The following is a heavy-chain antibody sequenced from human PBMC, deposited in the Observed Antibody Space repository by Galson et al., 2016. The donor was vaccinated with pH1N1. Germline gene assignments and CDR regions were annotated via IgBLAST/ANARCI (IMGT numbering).Heavy chain of an antibody. D-gene: IGHD3-22*01. CDR1: GYTFTSDF. V-gene: IGHV1-46*01. CDR2: LNPTGGSR. CDR3: EKARESSGYYLGSDAFDI. J-gene: IGHJ3*02. Sequence: SVKVSCKASGYTFTSDFMHWVRQAPGQGLEWMGMLNPTGGSRIYAQKFQGRVTMTRDTSTSTVYMELSSLRSEDTAVYYCEKARESSGYYLGSDAFDIWGQGTMVTVSS.